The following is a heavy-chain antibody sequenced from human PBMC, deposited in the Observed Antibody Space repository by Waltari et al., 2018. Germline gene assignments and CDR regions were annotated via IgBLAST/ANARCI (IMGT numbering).Heavy chain of an antibody. CDR2: FSPIFGTA. J-gene: IGHJ2*01. Sequence: QVQLVQSGAAVKKPGSSVKVSCKASGGTFSSYAISWVRPAPGQGLEWMGGFSPIFGTAKYAQKFQGRVTITADECTSTAYMELSSLGSEDTAGYYCARGGRWTPRDRYFDLWGRGTLVTVSS. CDR3: ARGGRWTPRDRYFDL. CDR1: GGTFSSYA. D-gene: IGHD3-10*01. V-gene: IGHV1-69*01.